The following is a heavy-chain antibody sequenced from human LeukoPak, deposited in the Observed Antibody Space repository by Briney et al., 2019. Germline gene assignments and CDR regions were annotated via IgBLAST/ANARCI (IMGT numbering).Heavy chain of an antibody. J-gene: IGHJ4*02. CDR3: AKDPYSGSYYDY. Sequence: GGSLRLSCAASGFTFTGYAMSWVRQAPGKGLEWVSAISGSGGSTYYADSVKGRFTISRDNSKNTLYLQMNSLRAEDTAVYYFAKDPYSGSYYDYWGQGTLVTVSS. D-gene: IGHD1-26*01. V-gene: IGHV3-23*01. CDR1: GFTFTGYA. CDR2: ISGSGGST.